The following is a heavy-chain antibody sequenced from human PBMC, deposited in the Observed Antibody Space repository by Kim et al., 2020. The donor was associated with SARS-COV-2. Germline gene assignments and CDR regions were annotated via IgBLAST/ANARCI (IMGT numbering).Heavy chain of an antibody. D-gene: IGHD3-3*01. V-gene: IGHV4-31*03. CDR3: AVFWSGYYTGAV. CDR2: IYYSGST. J-gene: IGHJ4*02. Sequence: SETLSLTCTVSGGSISSGGYYWIWIRQHPGKGLEWIGYIYYSGSTYYNPSLKSRVTISVDTSKNQFSLQLSSVTAADTAVYYCAVFWSGYYTGAVWGQGTLVTVSS. CDR1: GGSISSGGYY.